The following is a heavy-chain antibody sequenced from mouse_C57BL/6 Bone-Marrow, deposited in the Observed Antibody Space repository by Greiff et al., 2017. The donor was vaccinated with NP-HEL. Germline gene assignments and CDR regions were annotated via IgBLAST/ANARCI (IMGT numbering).Heavy chain of an antibody. V-gene: IGHV1-81*01. D-gene: IGHD1-1*01. CDR3: ARPFTTVSRYFDV. CDR2: IYPRSGNT. CDR1: GYTFTSYG. Sequence: QVQLQQSGAELARPGASVKLSCKASGYTFTSYGISWVKQRTGQGLEWIGEIYPRSGNTYYNEKFKGEATLTADKSSSTAYMELRSLTSEDSAVYFCARPFTTVSRYFDVWGTGTTVTVSS. J-gene: IGHJ1*03.